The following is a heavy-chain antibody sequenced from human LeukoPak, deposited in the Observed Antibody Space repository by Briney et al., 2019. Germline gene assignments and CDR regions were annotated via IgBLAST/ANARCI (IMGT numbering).Heavy chain of an antibody. Sequence: GSLRLSCVASGFSVSSYGMSWVRQAPGKAPEWVSLLYSNWGTYYADSVQGRFIISRDNSKYTLYLQMNNLRVEDTAVYHCVRDRAEGRAWVEFDPWGQGTVVTVSS. J-gene: IGHJ5*02. CDR2: LYSNWGT. V-gene: IGHV3-66*03. CDR3: VRDRAEGRAWVEFDP. CDR1: GFSVSSYG.